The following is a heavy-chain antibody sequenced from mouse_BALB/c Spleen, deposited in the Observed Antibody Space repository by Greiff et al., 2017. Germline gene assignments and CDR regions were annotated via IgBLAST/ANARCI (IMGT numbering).Heavy chain of an antibody. J-gene: IGHJ4*01. V-gene: IGHV5-6-5*01. CDR3: ARAWLLRAMDY. D-gene: IGHD2-3*01. CDR2: ISSGGST. CDR1: GFTFSSYA. Sequence: EVKLVESGGGLVKPGGSLKLSCAASGFTFSSYAMSWVRQTPEKRLEWVASISSGGSTYYPDSVKGRFTISRDNARNILYLQMSSLRSEDTAMYYCARAWLLRAMDYGGQGTSVTVSS.